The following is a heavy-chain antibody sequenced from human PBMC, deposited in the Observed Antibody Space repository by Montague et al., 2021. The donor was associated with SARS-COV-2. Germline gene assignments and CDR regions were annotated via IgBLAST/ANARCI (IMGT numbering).Heavy chain of an antibody. V-gene: IGHV4-4*02. CDR3: ARAGYSSGWHSFDY. Sequence: SETLSLTCVVSGGSISSINWWSCVRQPPGKGLEWIGEIYHSGSTNYNPSLKSRDIISVDKSKDQFFLLLSSVTAADTAVYYCARAGYSSGWHSFDYWGQGTLVTVSS. D-gene: IGHD6-19*01. CDR2: IYHSGST. J-gene: IGHJ4*02. CDR1: GGSISSINW.